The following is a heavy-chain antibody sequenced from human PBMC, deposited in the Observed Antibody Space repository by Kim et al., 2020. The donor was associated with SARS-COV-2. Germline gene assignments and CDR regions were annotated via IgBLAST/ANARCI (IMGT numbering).Heavy chain of an antibody. D-gene: IGHD3-10*01. CDR2: IWYDGSNK. J-gene: IGHJ4*02. Sequence: GGSLRLSCAASGFTFSSYGMHWVRQAPGKGLEWVAVIWYDGSNKYYADSVKGRFTISRDNSKNTLYLQMNSLRAEDTAVYYCAKERGWFGESIVGAFDYWGQGTLVTVSS. V-gene: IGHV3-33*06. CDR3: AKERGWFGESIVGAFDY. CDR1: GFTFSSYG.